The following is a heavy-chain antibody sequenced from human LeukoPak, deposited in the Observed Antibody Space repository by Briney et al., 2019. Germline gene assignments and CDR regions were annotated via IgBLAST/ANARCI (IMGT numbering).Heavy chain of an antibody. V-gene: IGHV4-38-2*01. CDR3: ASLLGSLFH. J-gene: IGHJ4*02. CDR1: GYSISSGYY. D-gene: IGHD2/OR15-2a*01. CDR2: IYHSGST. Sequence: PSETLSLTCAVSGYSISSGYYWGWIRQPPGKGLEWIGSIYHSGSTYYNPSLKGRVTISVDTSKNQFSLKLSSVTAADTAVYYCASLLGSLFHWGQGTLVTVSS.